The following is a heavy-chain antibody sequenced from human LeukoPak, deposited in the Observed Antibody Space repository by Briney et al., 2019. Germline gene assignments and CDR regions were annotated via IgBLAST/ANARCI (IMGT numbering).Heavy chain of an antibody. CDR1: GFTFSTYA. J-gene: IGHJ4*02. Sequence: GGSLRLSCAASGFTFSTYAMSWVRQAPGKGLEWVSTISNDGGRTYYADSVKGRFTISRDNSKNTLYLQMNSLRAEDTAVFYCAKWRFGEYYFDYWGQGTLVTVSS. CDR2: ISNDGGRT. D-gene: IGHD3-10*01. V-gene: IGHV3-23*01. CDR3: AKWRFGEYYFDY.